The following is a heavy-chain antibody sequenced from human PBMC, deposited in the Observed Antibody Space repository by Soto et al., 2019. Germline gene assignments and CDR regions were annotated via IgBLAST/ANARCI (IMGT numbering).Heavy chain of an antibody. Sequence: QMQLVQSGPEVKKPGTSVKVSCKASGFTFTSYPMQWVRQARGERLEWIGWIVGGSDDTDYAQKFQERDTITRDMSTGTAYMELSSLRSEDTAVYYCAALGEDDYGDFGSFDVWGQGTMVTVSS. CDR3: AALGEDDYGDFGSFDV. CDR1: GFTFTSYP. CDR2: IVGGSDDT. V-gene: IGHV1-58*02. J-gene: IGHJ3*01. D-gene: IGHD4-17*01.